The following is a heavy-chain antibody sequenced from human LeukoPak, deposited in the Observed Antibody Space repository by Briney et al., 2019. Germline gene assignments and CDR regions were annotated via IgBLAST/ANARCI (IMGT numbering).Heavy chain of an antibody. CDR2: IYYSGTT. J-gene: IGHJ4*02. CDR1: GGSIISTSSY. CDR3: ARDTGPSGTTFDS. Sequence: ETLSLTCTVSGGSIISTSSYWVWIRQHPGKGLEWIGTIYYSGTTYYNPSLKSRVTISVDTSKNHFSLNLSSLTAADTAVYYCARDTGPSGTTFDSWGPGTLVTVSS. V-gene: IGHV4-39*07. D-gene: IGHD2-2*01.